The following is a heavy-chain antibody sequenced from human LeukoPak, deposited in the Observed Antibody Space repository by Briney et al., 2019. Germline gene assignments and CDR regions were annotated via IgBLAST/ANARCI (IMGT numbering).Heavy chain of an antibody. CDR3: AKDVYSSSSLSAFDI. CDR1: GFTFDDYA. CDR2: ISWNSGSI. Sequence: GGSLRLSCAASGFTFDDYAMHWVRQAPGKGLEWVSGISWNSGSIGYADSVKGRFTISRDNAKNSLYLQMNSLRAVDMALYYCAKDVYSSSSLSAFDIWGQGTMVTVSS. J-gene: IGHJ3*02. V-gene: IGHV3-9*03. D-gene: IGHD6-6*01.